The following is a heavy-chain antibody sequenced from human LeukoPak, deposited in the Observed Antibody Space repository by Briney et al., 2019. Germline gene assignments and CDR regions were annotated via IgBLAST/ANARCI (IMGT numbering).Heavy chain of an antibody. D-gene: IGHD3-9*01. J-gene: IGHJ5*02. Sequence: GGSLRLSCAASGFTFSSYSMNWVRQAPGKGLEWVSSISSSSSYIYYADSVKGRFTISRDNAKNSLYLQMNSLRAEDTAVYYCARGPSLRYFAFDGPGRNWFDPWGQGTLVTVSS. CDR3: ARGPSLRYFAFDGPGRNWFDP. CDR2: ISSSSSYI. CDR1: GFTFSSYS. V-gene: IGHV3-21*01.